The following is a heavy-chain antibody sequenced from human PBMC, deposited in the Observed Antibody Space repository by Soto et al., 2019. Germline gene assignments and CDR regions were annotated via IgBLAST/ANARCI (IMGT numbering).Heavy chain of an antibody. D-gene: IGHD2-21*01. J-gene: IGHJ4*02. V-gene: IGHV4-39*01. Sequence: SETLSLTCPVSGGSFSITNYYWGWIRQPPGKGLEWIGSVYYSGITYYNPSLKSRVTISVDTSKKQFSLDLSSVTAADTAVYYCVSQVPGIANYFDYWGQGTLVTVSS. CDR2: VYYSGIT. CDR1: GGSFSITNYY. CDR3: VSQVPGIANYFDY.